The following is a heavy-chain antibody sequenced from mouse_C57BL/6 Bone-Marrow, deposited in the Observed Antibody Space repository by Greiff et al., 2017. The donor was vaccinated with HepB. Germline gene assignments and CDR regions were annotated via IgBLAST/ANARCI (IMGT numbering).Heavy chain of an antibody. CDR2: GQGLEWIG. Sequence: QVQLQQSGPELARPWASVKISCQAFYTFSRRVKQRPGQGLEWIGAIYPGNGDTSYNQKFKGKATLTADKSSSTAYMQLSSLTSEDSAVYYCARVQRSFAYWGQGTLVTVSA. V-gene: IGHV1-87*01. J-gene: IGHJ3*01. CDR1: YTFSRRV. CDR3: SEDSAVYYCARVQRSFAY.